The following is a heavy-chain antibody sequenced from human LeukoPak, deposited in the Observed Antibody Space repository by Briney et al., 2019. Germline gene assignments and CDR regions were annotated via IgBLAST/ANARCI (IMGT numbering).Heavy chain of an antibody. D-gene: IGHD3-22*01. J-gene: IGHJ3*02. CDR2: IYYTGST. CDR1: DGSISSYF. Sequence: PSETLSLTCTVSDGSISSYFWSWSRQPPGKGLEWIGYIYYTGSTNYNPSFKSRVTISVDMSNNRFSLKLTSVTAADTAVYYCARDSYDSSGYFMALDIWGQGTMVTVSS. V-gene: IGHV4-59*01. CDR3: ARDSYDSSGYFMALDI.